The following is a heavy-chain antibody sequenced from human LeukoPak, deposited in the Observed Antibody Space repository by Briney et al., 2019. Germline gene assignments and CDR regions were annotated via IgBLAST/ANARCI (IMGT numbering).Heavy chain of an antibody. V-gene: IGHV4-34*01. CDR1: GGSFSGYY. Sequence: SETLSLTCAVYGGSFSGYYWSWIRQPPGKGLEWIGEINHSGSTNYNPSLKSRVTISVDTSKNQFSLKLSSVTAADTAVYYCARGSGGNYDILTGYYKGNDYWGQGTLVTVSS. CDR2: INHSGST. CDR3: ARGSGGNYDILTGYYKGNDY. D-gene: IGHD3-9*01. J-gene: IGHJ4*02.